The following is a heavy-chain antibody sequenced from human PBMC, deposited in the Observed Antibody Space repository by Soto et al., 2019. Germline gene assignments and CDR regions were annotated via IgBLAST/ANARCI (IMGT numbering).Heavy chain of an antibody. CDR3: ARALTDIVVVPAALYGMDV. Sequence: SVKASCKASGGTFSSYAISWVRQAPGQGLEWMGGIIPIFGTANYAQKFQGRVTITADESTSTAYMELSSLRSEDTAVYYCARALTDIVVVPAALYGMDVWGQGTTVTVSS. CDR1: GGTFSSYA. J-gene: IGHJ6*02. D-gene: IGHD2-2*01. V-gene: IGHV1-69*13. CDR2: IIPIFGTA.